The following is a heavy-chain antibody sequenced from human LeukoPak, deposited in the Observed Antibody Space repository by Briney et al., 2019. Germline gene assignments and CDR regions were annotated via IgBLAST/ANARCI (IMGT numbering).Heavy chain of an antibody. CDR2: IWYDGSNK. J-gene: IGHJ4*02. CDR1: GFTFSNYV. V-gene: IGHV3-33*06. D-gene: IGHD1-7*01. Sequence: GRSLSLSCAASGFTFSNYVMHWVRQAPGKGLEWVALIWYDGSNKYYADSMKGRFTISRDNSKNTLYLQMNSLRAEDTAMYYCAKGTANWNYVFDYWGQGTLVTVSS. CDR3: AKGTANWNYVFDY.